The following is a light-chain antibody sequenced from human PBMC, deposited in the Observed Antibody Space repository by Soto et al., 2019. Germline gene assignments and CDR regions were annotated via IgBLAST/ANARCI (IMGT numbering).Light chain of an antibody. Sequence: QSVLTQPPSVSGAPGQRVTISCAGGSSSIGAGYDVHWYQQLPGTAPKLLIYGNFNRPSGVPDRFSGSKSGTSASLAITGLQAGDEADYYCASWDDRLNGPVFGGGTKLTVL. J-gene: IGLJ3*02. CDR3: ASWDDRLNGPV. V-gene: IGLV1-40*01. CDR1: SSSIGAGYD. CDR2: GNF.